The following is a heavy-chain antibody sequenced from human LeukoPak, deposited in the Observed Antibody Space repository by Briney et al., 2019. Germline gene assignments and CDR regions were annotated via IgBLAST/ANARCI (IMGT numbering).Heavy chain of an antibody. D-gene: IGHD4-23*01. V-gene: IGHV1-2*02. Sequence: GASVKVSCKASGYTFTCYYMHWLRQAPGQGLEWMGWIYPNSGGKNYAQKFQGRVTMTRDTSISTAYMELSRLRSDDTAVYYCAGRQSFTVVTLFAFDYWGQGTLVTVSS. CDR1: GYTFTCYY. CDR2: IYPNSGGK. J-gene: IGHJ4*02. CDR3: AGRQSFTVVTLFAFDY.